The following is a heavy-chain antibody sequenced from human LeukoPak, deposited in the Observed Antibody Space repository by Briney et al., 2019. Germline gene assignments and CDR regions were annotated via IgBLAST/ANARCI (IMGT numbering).Heavy chain of an antibody. V-gene: IGHV4-61*01. CDR3: ATMKAVRVNDFWSGYPDY. Sequence: PSETLSLTCTVSGGSIRSTTHYWSWIRQPPGKGLEWIGYIYHSGTTNYNPSLRSRVTISVDTSKNQFSLKLSSVTAADTAVYYCATMKAVRVNDFWSGYPDYWGQGTLVTASS. D-gene: IGHD3-3*01. J-gene: IGHJ4*02. CDR1: GGSIRSTTHY. CDR2: IYHSGTT.